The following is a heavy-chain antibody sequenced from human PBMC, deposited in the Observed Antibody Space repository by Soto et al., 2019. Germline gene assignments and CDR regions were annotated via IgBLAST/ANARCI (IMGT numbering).Heavy chain of an antibody. CDR2: ISAYNGNT. J-gene: IGHJ6*02. CDR3: ARDRGFYGDYELYYYYGMDV. D-gene: IGHD4-17*01. CDR1: GYTFTSYG. V-gene: IGHV1-18*01. Sequence: QVQLVQSGAEVKKPGASVKVSCKASGYTFTSYGISWVRQAPGQGLEWMGWISAYNGNTNYAQKLQGRVTMTTDTSTSTDYMELRSLRSDDTAVYYCARDRGFYGDYELYYYYGMDVWGQGTTVTVSS.